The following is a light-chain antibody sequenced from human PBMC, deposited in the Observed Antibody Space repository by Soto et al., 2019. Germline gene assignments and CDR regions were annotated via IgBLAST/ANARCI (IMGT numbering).Light chain of an antibody. V-gene: IGLV1-47*02. CDR2: TDN. Sequence: QSALTQPPSASETPGQRVTISCSGGSSNIGSNFVYWYQQLPGTAPKLLIYTDNQRPSGVPDRFSGSKSGTSASLAISGLRSEDEAHYYCAAWDASLSAWVFGGGTKVTVL. CDR1: SSNIGSNF. CDR3: AAWDASLSAWV. J-gene: IGLJ3*02.